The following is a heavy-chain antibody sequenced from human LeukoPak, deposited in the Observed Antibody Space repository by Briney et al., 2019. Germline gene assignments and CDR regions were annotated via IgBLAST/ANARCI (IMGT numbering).Heavy chain of an antibody. V-gene: IGHV1-3*01. CDR3: ARGSPPFRGGSNWFDP. Sequence: ASVKVSCKASGYTFTSYAMHWVRQAPGQRLEWMGWINAGNGNTKYSQKFPGRVTITRDTSASTAYMELSSLRSEDTAVYYCARGSPPFRGGSNWFDPWGQGTLVTVSS. J-gene: IGHJ5*02. CDR2: INAGNGNT. D-gene: IGHD3-16*01. CDR1: GYTFTSYA.